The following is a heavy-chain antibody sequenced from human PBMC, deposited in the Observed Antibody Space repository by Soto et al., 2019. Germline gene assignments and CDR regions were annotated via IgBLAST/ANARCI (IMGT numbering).Heavy chain of an antibody. J-gene: IGHJ4*02. V-gene: IGHV4-34*01. Sequence: SSETLSLTCSIYSGSFSGYYWSWIRQPPGKGLEWIGEISQSGNTNYSPSLKSRVSISIDTSKKQFSLNLASVSAADTAVYYCARAPKVSGSSQTRPDFWGQGTLVTVSS. D-gene: IGHD6-6*01. CDR3: ARAPKVSGSSQTRPDF. CDR2: ISQSGNT. CDR1: SGSFSGYY.